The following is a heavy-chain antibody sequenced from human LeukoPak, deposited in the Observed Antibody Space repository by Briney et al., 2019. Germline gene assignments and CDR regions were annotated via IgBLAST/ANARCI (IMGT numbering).Heavy chain of an antibody. CDR1: GFTFSSYW. D-gene: IGHD4-11*01. CDR3: ARAAHPPYSNYPLDY. V-gene: IGHV3-74*01. Sequence: GGSLRLSCAASGFTFSSYWMHWVRQAPGKGLVWVSRINSDGSSTNYADSVKGRFTISRDNAKNTLYLQMNSLRAEDTAVYYCARAAHPPYSNYPLDYWGQGTLVTVSS. CDR2: INSDGSST. J-gene: IGHJ4*02.